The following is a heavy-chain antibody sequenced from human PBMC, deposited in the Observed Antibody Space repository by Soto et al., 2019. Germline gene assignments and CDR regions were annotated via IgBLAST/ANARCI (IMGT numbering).Heavy chain of an antibody. CDR1: GFTFSDYY. J-gene: IGHJ4*02. D-gene: IGHD5-18*01. Sequence: RLSCAASGFTFSDYYMSWIRQAPGKGLEWVSYISSSSSYTNYADSVKGRFTISRDNAKNSLYLQMNSLRAEDTAVYYCARVLSGYTAMAPFVYWGQGTLVTVSS. CDR3: ARVLSGYTAMAPFVY. CDR2: ISSSSSYT. V-gene: IGHV3-11*06.